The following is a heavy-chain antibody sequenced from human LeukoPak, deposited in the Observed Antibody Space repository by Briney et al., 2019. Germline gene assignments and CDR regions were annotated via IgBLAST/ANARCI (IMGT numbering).Heavy chain of an antibody. CDR1: GFTFDDYA. CDR2: INWNSGSI. Sequence: GRSLRLSCAASGFTFDDYAMHWVRHAPGMGLEWVSGINWNSGSIGYADSVRGRFTISRDNAKNSLDLQMNSLRAEDTALYYCAKSRGGGYNPRGDAFEIWGQGTMVTVSS. V-gene: IGHV3-9*01. J-gene: IGHJ3*02. CDR3: AKSRGGGYNPRGDAFEI. D-gene: IGHD5-24*01.